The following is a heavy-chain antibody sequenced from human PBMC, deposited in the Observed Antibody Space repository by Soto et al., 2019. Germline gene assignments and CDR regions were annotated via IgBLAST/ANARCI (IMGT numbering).Heavy chain of an antibody. D-gene: IGHD4-17*01. J-gene: IGHJ4*02. CDR3: ARDINYGLFDY. V-gene: IGHV3-48*01. CDR2: ISSSSSTI. CDR1: GFTFSSYS. Sequence: EVQLVESGGGLVQPGGSLRLSCAASGFTFSSYSMNWVRQAPGKGLEGVSYISSSSSTIYYADSVKGRFTISRDNAKNSLYLQMNSLRAEDTAVYYCARDINYGLFDYWGQGTLVTVSS.